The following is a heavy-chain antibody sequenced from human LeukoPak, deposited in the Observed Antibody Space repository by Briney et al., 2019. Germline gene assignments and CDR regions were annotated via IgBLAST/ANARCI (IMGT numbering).Heavy chain of an antibody. V-gene: IGHV4-4*09. CDR3: ARHKFVYSYSRIRFYYYMDV. CDR2: IYTSVST. Sequence: PSETLSLTCTVSGGSISGYYWSWIRQPPGNGLEWIGYIYTSVSTNYNPSLKSRVTISVDTSKNQFSLKLSSVTAADTAVYYCARHKFVYSYSRIRFYYYMDVWGKGTTVTVSS. J-gene: IGHJ6*03. CDR1: GGSISGYY. D-gene: IGHD5-18*01.